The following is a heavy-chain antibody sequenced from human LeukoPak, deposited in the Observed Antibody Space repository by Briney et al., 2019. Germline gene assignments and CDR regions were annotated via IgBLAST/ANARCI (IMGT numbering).Heavy chain of an antibody. Sequence: SQTLSLTCTVSGGSISSGSYYWSWIRQPAGKGLEWIGRIYTSGSTNYNPSPKSRVTISVDTSKNQFSLKLSSVTAADTAIYYCARQVPSTIFFNWFDPWGQGIVVTVSS. CDR1: GGSISSGSYY. J-gene: IGHJ5*02. D-gene: IGHD3-3*01. CDR2: IYTSGST. CDR3: ARQVPSTIFFNWFDP. V-gene: IGHV4-61*02.